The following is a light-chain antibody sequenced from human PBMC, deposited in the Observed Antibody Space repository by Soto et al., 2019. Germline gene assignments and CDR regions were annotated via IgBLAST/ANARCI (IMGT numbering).Light chain of an antibody. J-gene: IGLJ1*01. V-gene: IGLV2-14*01. CDR1: SSDISYYNY. Sequence: QSVLTQPASVSGSPGQSITISCTGTSSDISYYNYVSWFQQHPGKAPKLIISEVTNRPSGVSNRFSGSKSGNTASLTISGLQAEDEAHYHCSSYTTLGTYVFGTGTKVTVL. CDR2: EVT. CDR3: SSYTTLGTYV.